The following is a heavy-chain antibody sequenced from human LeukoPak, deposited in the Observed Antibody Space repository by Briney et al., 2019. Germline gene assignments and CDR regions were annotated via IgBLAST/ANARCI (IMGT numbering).Heavy chain of an antibody. CDR3: ARFTYTTRPSDV. CDR1: GGSISGYY. J-gene: IGHJ6*04. Sequence: SKTLSLTCSVSGGSISGYYWSWIRQPPGQTLEWIGYIYSSGSTNHNPSLQSRVTMSVDTSMNQFSLRLSSVTAADTAVYYCARFTYTTRPSDVWGKGTTVTVSS. CDR2: IYSSGST. D-gene: IGHD3-16*01. V-gene: IGHV4-4*09.